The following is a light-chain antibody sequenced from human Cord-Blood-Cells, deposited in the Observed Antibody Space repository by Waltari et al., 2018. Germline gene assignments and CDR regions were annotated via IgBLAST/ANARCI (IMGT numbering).Light chain of an antibody. CDR2: DVS. J-gene: IGLJ2*01. CDR3: SSYTSSPV. V-gene: IGLV2-14*01. CDR1: SSDVGRYNY. Sequence: QSALTQPASVSGSPGQSITISCTGTSSDVGRYNYVSWYQQHPGKAPKLMIYDVSKRPSGVSNRFSGSKSGNTASLTISGLQAEDEADYYCSSYTSSPVFGGGTKLTVL.